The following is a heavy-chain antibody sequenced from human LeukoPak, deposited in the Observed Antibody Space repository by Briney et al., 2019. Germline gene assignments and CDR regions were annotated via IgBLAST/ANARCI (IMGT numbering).Heavy chain of an antibody. V-gene: IGHV3-11*04. CDR1: GFTFGDYA. CDR2: ISGNGRDI. J-gene: IGHJ4*02. Sequence: GGSLRLSCTASGFTFGDYAMSWVRQAPGRGLEWLSYISGNGRDIQYADSVKGRFTISRDNAKNLLSLQMDSLRVEDTAIYYCARDPRTVQIWGQGTLVTVSS. CDR3: ARDPRTVQI. D-gene: IGHD1-1*01.